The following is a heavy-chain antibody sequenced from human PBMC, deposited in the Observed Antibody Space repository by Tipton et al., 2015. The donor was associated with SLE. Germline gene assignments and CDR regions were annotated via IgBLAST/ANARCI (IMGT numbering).Heavy chain of an antibody. J-gene: IGHJ4*02. CDR2: MYYTGSA. CDR1: GDSISSGTHY. Sequence: TLSLTCTVSGDSISSGTHYWSWIRPPAGKGLEWIGYMYYTGSAHYNPSLRNRVTMSLDTSKNQFSLKLSSVTAADTAVYYCARDAGNDFWSGFGVFDLWGQGTLVTVSS. D-gene: IGHD3-3*01. CDR3: ARDAGNDFWSGFGVFDL. V-gene: IGHV4-61*10.